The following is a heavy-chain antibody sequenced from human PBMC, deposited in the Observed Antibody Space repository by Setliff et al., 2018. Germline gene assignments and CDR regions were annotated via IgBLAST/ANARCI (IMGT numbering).Heavy chain of an antibody. V-gene: IGHV3-72*01. J-gene: IGHJ4*02. CDR2: IRNKVNSYIT. CDR1: GFTFSGHY. CDR3: AKLRRDGHGLDY. D-gene: IGHD1-7*01. Sequence: GGSLRFSCAASGFTFSGHYMDWVRQAPGKGLEWVGRIRNKVNSYITQYAASVEGRFTISRDDSKNSLYLQVNSLKTEDTAVYYCAKLRRDGHGLDYWGQGTLVTVSS.